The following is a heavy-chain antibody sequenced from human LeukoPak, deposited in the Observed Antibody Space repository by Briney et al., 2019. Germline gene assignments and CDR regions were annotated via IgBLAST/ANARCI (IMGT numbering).Heavy chain of an antibody. CDR2: INPNTGAT. CDR1: GYTFTGYD. J-gene: IGHJ4*02. CDR3: ARDYYGSGTYSRDY. D-gene: IGHD3-10*01. V-gene: IGHV1-2*02. Sequence: ASVKVSCKASGYTFTGYDIHRVRQAPGQGLQWMGWINPNTGATNYAQEFQGRVSMTRDTSIATAHMELSGLRSDDTAVYYCARDYYGSGTYSRDYWGQGTLVTVSS.